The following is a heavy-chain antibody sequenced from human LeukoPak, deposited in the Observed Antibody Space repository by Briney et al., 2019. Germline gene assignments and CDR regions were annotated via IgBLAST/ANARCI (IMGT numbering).Heavy chain of an antibody. CDR1: EFTFSNYA. V-gene: IGHV3-23*01. CDR2: ISGSGGST. CDR3: TTDQKQLVEDPFFDY. Sequence: PGGSLRLSCAASEFTFSNYAMNWVRQAPGKGLEWVSAISGSGGSTFYADSVKGRFTISRDRSKNTLYLQMNSLKTEDTAVYYCTTDQKQLVEDPFFDYWGQGTLVTVSS. J-gene: IGHJ4*02. D-gene: IGHD6-6*01.